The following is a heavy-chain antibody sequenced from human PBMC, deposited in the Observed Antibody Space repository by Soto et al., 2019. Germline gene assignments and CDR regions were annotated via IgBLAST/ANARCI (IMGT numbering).Heavy chain of an antibody. V-gene: IGHV3-21*01. CDR1: GFTFSSYI. CDR3: AREESDTFDY. CDR2: ISSGSTYI. J-gene: IGHJ4*02. Sequence: EVQLVESGGGLVKPGGSLRLSCAASGFTFSSYIMNWVRQAPGKGLEWVSSISSGSTYIYYADSVKGRITVSRDNAKNSLYLQMNSLRVEDTAVYFCAREESDTFDYWGQGTLVIVSS.